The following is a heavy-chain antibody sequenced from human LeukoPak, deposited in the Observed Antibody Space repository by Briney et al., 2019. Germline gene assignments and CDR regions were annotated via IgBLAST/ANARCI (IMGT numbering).Heavy chain of an antibody. CDR2: ISASGSEV. Sequence: GGSLRLSCAASGFNFNTYALSWVRQAPGKGLEWVSGISASGSEVFYAESVKGRLTISRDNSKNTLYLQMNSERAEDTALYFCAKHYYDSSGYWAFDIWGQGTMVTVSS. CDR1: GFNFNTYA. CDR3: AKHYYDSSGYWAFDI. J-gene: IGHJ3*02. V-gene: IGHV3-23*01. D-gene: IGHD3-22*01.